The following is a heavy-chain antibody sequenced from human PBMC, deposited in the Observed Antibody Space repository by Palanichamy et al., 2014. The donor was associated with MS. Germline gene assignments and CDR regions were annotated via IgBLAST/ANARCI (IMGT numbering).Heavy chain of an antibody. V-gene: IGHV3-33*01. CDR3: ARGGEDIVVTPAATYYYGMDA. D-gene: IGHD2-15*01. Sequence: GLEWVAVIWYDGSSKYYAESVKGRFTVSRDNSENRLYLEMNSLRGEDTAVYYCARGGEDIVVTPAATYYYGMDAWGQGTTVTVSS. CDR2: IWYDGSSK. J-gene: IGHJ6*02.